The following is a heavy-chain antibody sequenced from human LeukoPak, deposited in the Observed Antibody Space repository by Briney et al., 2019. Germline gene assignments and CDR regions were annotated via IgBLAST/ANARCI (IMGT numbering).Heavy chain of an antibody. V-gene: IGHV4-4*09. D-gene: IGHD3-3*01. J-gene: IGHJ5*02. CDR3: ARQYFWGGYYSP. CDR1: GGSISSYY. Sequence: PSETLSLTCTVSGGSISSYYWSWIRQPPGKGLEWIGYIYTSGSTNYNPSLKSRVTISVDTSKNQFSLKLSSVTAADTAVYYCARQYFWGGYYSPWGQGTLVTVSS. CDR2: IYTSGST.